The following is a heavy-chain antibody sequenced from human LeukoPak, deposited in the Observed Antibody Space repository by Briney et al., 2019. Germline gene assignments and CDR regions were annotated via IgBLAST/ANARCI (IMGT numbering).Heavy chain of an antibody. CDR1: GYTFTSYG. J-gene: IGHJ6*03. Sequence: GASVKVSCKASGYTFTSYGISWVRQAPGQGLEWMGWISAYNGNPNYAQKLQGRVTMTTDTSTSTAYMELRSLRSDDTAVYYCASRVGLGYCSSTSCPRPDYYYYMDVWGKGTTVTVSS. CDR2: ISAYNGNP. V-gene: IGHV1-18*01. CDR3: ASRVGLGYCSSTSCPRPDYYYYMDV. D-gene: IGHD2-2*01.